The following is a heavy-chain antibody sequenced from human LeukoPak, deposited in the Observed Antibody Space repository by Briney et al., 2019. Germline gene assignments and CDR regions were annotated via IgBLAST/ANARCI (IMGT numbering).Heavy chain of an antibody. CDR1: GGSFSGYY. J-gene: IGHJ6*03. CDR3: ARGRYYGFGSRRPLYYCYFMDV. D-gene: IGHD3-10*01. CDR2: INHSGST. V-gene: IGHV4-34*01. Sequence: SETLSLTCAVYGGSFSGYYWRWIRQPPGKGLEWIGEINHSGSTNYNPPLKSRATTSVETSNKHFSLQLSSVTAADTALYYCARGRYYGFGSRRPLYYCYFMDVWGKGTTVTVSS.